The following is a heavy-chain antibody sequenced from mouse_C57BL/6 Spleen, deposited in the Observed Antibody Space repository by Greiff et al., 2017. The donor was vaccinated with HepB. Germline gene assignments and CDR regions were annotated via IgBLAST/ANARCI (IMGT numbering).Heavy chain of an antibody. CDR2: IHPNSGST. CDR1: GYTFTSYW. D-gene: IGHD2-1*01. V-gene: IGHV1-64*01. Sequence: QVQLQQPGAELVKPGASVKLSCKASGYTFTSYWMHWVKQRPGQGLEWIGMIHPNSGSTNYNEKFKSKATLTVDKSSSTAYMQLSSLTSEDSAVYYCARGGYYGNSYYAMDYWGQGTSVTVSS. CDR3: ARGGYYGNSYYAMDY. J-gene: IGHJ4*01.